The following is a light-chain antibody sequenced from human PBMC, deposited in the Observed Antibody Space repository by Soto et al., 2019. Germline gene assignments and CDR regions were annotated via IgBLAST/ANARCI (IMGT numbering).Light chain of an antibody. Sequence: EIVLTQSPATLSLSPGERATLSCRAGQSISDYLAWYQQRPGQAPRLLIFDASNRATGVPDRFSGGGSGTDFTLIISSLEPEDFAVYYCQQRVNWPPTFGGGTKGEI. CDR3: QQRVNWPPT. V-gene: IGKV3-11*01. CDR2: DAS. CDR1: QSISDY. J-gene: IGKJ4*01.